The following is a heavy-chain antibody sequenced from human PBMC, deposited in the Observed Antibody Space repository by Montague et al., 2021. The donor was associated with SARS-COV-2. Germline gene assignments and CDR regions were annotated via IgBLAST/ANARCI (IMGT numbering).Heavy chain of an antibody. Sequence: TLSLTCTVSGGSISSGSYYWSWIRQPAGKGLDWIGRISISGSTNHNPSLKSRVTISVDTSKNHFSLTLRSVTAADTAVYYCARDIAVAGLFDYWGQGTLVTVSS. V-gene: IGHV4-61*02. CDR3: ARDIAVAGLFDY. CDR2: ISISGST. J-gene: IGHJ4*02. D-gene: IGHD6-19*01. CDR1: GGSISSGSYY.